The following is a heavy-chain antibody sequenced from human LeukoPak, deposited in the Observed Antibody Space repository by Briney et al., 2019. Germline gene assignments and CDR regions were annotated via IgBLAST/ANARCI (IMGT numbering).Heavy chain of an antibody. V-gene: IGHV4-38-2*02. CDR2: IYHSGST. D-gene: IGHD1-26*01. CDR3: ARDSSGAGTVGATSAY. Sequence: SETLFLTCTVSGYSISSDYYWGWIRQPPGKGLEWIGSIYHSGSTYCNPSLKSRVTISVDTSKNQFSLRLSSVTAADTAVYYCARDSSGAGTVGATSAYWGQGTLVTVSS. CDR1: GYSISSDYY. J-gene: IGHJ4*02.